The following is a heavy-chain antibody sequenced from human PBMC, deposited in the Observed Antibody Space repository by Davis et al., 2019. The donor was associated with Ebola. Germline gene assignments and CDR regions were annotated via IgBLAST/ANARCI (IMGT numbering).Heavy chain of an antibody. D-gene: IGHD1-26*01. CDR2: ISSSSSYI. Sequence: PGGSLRLSCAASGFTFSSYSMNWVRQAPGKGLEWVSSISSSSSYIYYADSVKGRFTISRDNAKNSLYLQMNSLRAEDTAVYYCARGGYVGAPNDAFDIWGQGTMVTVSS. CDR1: GFTFSSYS. J-gene: IGHJ3*02. CDR3: ARGGYVGAPNDAFDI. V-gene: IGHV3-21*01.